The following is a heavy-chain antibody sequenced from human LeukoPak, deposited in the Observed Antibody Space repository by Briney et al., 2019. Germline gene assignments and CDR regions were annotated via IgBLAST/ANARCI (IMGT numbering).Heavy chain of an antibody. CDR2: ISYDGSTK. CDR3: ASGLPYHDY. D-gene: IGHD2-21*01. Sequence: PGGSLRLSCAASGFTFSRYGMHWVRQAPGKGLEWVAVISYDGSTKYYADSVKGRFTISRDNAKNSLYLQMNSLRAEDTAVYYCASGLPYHDYWGQGTLVTVSS. J-gene: IGHJ4*02. CDR1: GFTFSRYG. V-gene: IGHV3-30-3*01.